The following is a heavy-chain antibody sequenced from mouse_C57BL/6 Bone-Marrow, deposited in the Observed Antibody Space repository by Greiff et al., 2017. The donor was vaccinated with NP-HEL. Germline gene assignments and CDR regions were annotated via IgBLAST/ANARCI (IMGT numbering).Heavy chain of an antibody. V-gene: IGHV1-81*01. CDR3: ARIEWGGMDY. CDR1: GYTFTSYG. Sequence: QVQLQQSGAELARPGASVKLSCKASGYTFTSYGISWVKQRTGQGLEWIGEIYPRSGNTYYNEKFKGKAILTADKSSSTAYMELRSLTSEDSAVYFCARIEWGGMDYWGQGTSVTVSS. J-gene: IGHJ4*01. CDR2: IYPRSGNT. D-gene: IGHD1-3*01.